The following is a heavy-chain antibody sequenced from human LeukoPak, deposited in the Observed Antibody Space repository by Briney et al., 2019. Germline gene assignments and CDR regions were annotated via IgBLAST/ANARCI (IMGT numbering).Heavy chain of an antibody. CDR2: TYYRSKWYN. J-gene: IGHJ4*02. CDR3: AREEAGTNYFDF. CDR1: GDSVSSNSAA. Sequence: SQTLSLTCAISGDSVSSNSAAWNWIRQSPSRGLEWLGRTYYRSKWYNDYAVSVKSRMTVNADTSKNQVSLQLNSVTPEDTAVYYCAREEAGTNYFDFWGQGALVTVSS. D-gene: IGHD1-1*01. V-gene: IGHV6-1*01.